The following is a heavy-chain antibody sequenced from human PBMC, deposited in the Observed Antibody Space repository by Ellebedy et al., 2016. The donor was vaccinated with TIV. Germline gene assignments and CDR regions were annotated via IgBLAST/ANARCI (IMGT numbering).Heavy chain of an antibody. D-gene: IGHD1-26*01. Sequence: GGSLRLXXAASGFTFSSYWMHWVRQAPGKGLVWVSRINSDGSSTSYADSVKGRFTISRDNAKNTLYLQMNSLRAEDTAVHYCARGGPVGAPTGGWFDPWGQGTLVTVAP. J-gene: IGHJ5*02. V-gene: IGHV3-74*01. CDR2: INSDGSST. CDR1: GFTFSSYW. CDR3: ARGGPVGAPTGGWFDP.